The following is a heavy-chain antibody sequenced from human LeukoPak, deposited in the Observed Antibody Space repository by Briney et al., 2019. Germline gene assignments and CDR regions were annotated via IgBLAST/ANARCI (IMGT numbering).Heavy chain of an antibody. V-gene: IGHV3-30*02. J-gene: IGHJ4*02. CDR1: GFTFSSYG. CDR3: ARYDFWSGYFGY. CDR2: IRYDGSNK. Sequence: GGSLRLSCAASGFTFSSYGMHWVRQAPGKGLEWVAFIRYDGSNKYYADSVKGRFTISRDNAKNSLYLQMNSLRAEDTAVYYCARYDFWSGYFGYWGQGTLVTVSS. D-gene: IGHD3-3*01.